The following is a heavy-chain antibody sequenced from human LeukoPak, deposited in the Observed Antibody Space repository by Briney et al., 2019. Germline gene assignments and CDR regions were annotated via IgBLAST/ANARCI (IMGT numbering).Heavy chain of an antibody. CDR1: GYTFTVRY. J-gene: IGHJ5*02. CDR2: INPNSGGT. CDR3: ARSYDFWSGPPFDP. D-gene: IGHD3-3*01. V-gene: IGHV1-2*02. Sequence: ASVKVSCKASGYTFTVRYMHWVRQAPGQGLEWMGWINPNSGGTKYAQKFQGRVTLTRDTSISTAYMELSRLRCDDTAVYYCARSYDFWSGPPFDPWGQGTLVTVSS.